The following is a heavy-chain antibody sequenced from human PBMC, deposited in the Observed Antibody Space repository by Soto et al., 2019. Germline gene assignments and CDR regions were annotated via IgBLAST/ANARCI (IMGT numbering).Heavy chain of an antibody. CDR3: AKDRPYSSGWYLGDYYGMDV. D-gene: IGHD6-19*01. V-gene: IGHV3-23*01. J-gene: IGHJ6*02. CDR1: GFTFNIYA. CDR2: ISGSGGST. Sequence: EVQLLESGGGLVQPGGSLRLSCAASGFTFNIYAMSWVRQAPGKGLEWVSAISGSGGSTYYADSVKGRFTISRDNSKNTLYLQMNSLRAEDTAVYYCAKDRPYSSGWYLGDYYGMDVWGQGTTVTVSS.